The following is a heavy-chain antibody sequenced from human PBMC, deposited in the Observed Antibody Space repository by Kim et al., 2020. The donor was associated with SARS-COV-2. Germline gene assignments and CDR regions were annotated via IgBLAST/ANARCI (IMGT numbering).Heavy chain of an antibody. J-gene: IGHJ5*02. CDR3: ARGNAAAGTGLFDP. Sequence: YADSVKGRFTISRDNAKNSLYLQMNSLRAEDTAVYYCARGNAAAGTGLFDPWGQGTLVTVSS. D-gene: IGHD6-13*01. V-gene: IGHV3-21*01.